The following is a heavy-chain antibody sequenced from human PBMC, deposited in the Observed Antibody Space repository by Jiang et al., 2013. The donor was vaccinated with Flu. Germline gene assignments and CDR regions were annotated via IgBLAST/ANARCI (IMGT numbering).Heavy chain of an antibody. CDR3: ARGRELVFDY. Sequence: GSGLVKPSETLSLTCTVSGGSISSYYWSWIRQPPGKGLEWIAYIYYTGSTNYDPSLKSRFTISLDTSKNQFSLKLSSVTAADTAVYYCARGRELVFDYWGQGTLVTVSS. CDR2: IYYTGST. J-gene: IGHJ4*02. D-gene: IGHD1-26*01. CDR1: GGSISSYY. V-gene: IGHV4-59*08.